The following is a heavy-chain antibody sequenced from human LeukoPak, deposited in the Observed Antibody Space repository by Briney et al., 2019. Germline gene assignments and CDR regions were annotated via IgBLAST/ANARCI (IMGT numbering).Heavy chain of an antibody. J-gene: IGHJ4*02. D-gene: IGHD3-10*01. CDR3: VGGPGY. Sequence: GGSLRISCVTSGFSFSSYWMSWVRQAPGKGLEWVGNIRKDGTDKYYIDSVKGRFTISRDNAKNSLYVQMNSLRVEDTAVYYCVGGPGYWGQGTLVTVSS. CDR2: IRKDGTDK. V-gene: IGHV3-7*01. CDR1: GFSFSSYW.